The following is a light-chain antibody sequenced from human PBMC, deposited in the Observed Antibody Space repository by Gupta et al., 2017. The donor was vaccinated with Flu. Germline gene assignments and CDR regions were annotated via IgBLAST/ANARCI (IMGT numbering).Light chain of an antibody. J-gene: IGKJ2*03. CDR3: QQYYSSPHS. CDR2: WAS. CDR1: QSVLYSSNNKNY. Sequence: DIVMTQSPDSLAVSLGERATVNCKSSQSVLYSSNNKNYLAWYHHKPGQPPKLLIYWASTRESGVPDRFSGSGSGTXFTLTIXSLQVEDVGVYYCQQYYSSPHSFGXGTKLEI. V-gene: IGKV4-1*01.